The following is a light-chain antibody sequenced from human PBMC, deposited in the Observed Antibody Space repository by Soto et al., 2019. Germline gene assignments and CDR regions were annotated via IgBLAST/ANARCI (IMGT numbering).Light chain of an antibody. Sequence: QSALTQPPSASGSPGQSVTISCTGTSSDVGAYKYVSWYQQYPGKAPKLMIYEVTKRPSGVHDRFSGSKSGNTASLTVSGLQAGDEADYYCTSYVGNDIWVFGGGTKVTVL. CDR1: SSDVGAYKY. CDR3: TSYVGNDIWV. J-gene: IGLJ3*02. CDR2: EVT. V-gene: IGLV2-8*01.